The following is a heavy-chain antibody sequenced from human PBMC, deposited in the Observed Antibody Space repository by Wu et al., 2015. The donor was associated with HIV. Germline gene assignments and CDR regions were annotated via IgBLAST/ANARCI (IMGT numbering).Heavy chain of an antibody. J-gene: IGHJ4*02. CDR2: INPSGGST. D-gene: IGHD2-8*01. Sequence: QVQLVQSGAEVKKPGASVKVSCKASGYTFTSYYMHWVRQAPGQGLEWMGIINPSGGSTSYAQKFQGRVTMTRDTSTSTVYMELSSLRSEDTAVYYCARDLMVHRTAPGIGYWGQGTLVTRLL. CDR1: GYTFTSYY. V-gene: IGHV1-46*01. CDR3: ARDLMVHRTAPGIGY.